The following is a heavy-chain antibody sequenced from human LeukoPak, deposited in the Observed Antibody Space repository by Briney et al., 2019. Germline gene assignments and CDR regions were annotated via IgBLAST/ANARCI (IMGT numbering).Heavy chain of an antibody. CDR1: GGTFSSYA. CDR2: ISPYNGDT. J-gene: IGHJ4*02. CDR3: AREYYYGSGSHGVDY. V-gene: IGHV1-18*01. Sequence: ASVKVSCKASGGTFSSYAISWVRQAPGQGLEWMGWISPYNGDTSYARKFQGRVTMTTDTSTSTAYMELRSLRSDDSAMYYCAREYYYGSGSHGVDYWGQGTLVTVSS. D-gene: IGHD3-10*01.